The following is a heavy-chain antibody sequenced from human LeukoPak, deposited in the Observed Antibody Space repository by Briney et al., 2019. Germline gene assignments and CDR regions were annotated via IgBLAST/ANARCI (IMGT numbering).Heavy chain of an antibody. CDR2: IHSDGSST. D-gene: IGHD3-22*01. CDR3: ARSGWPYYFDY. CDR1: GFTFSDYA. Sequence: GGSLRLSCVASGFTFSDYAMTWVRQAPGKGLVWVSRIHSDGSSTSYADSVRGRFTISRDDAKSTLYLQMNSLRAEDTAVYYCARSGWPYYFDYWGQGTLVTVSS. V-gene: IGHV3-74*01. J-gene: IGHJ4*02.